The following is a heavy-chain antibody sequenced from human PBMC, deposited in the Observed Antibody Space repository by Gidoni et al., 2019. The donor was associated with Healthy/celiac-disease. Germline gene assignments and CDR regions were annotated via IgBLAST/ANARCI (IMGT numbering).Heavy chain of an antibody. D-gene: IGHD3-22*01. CDR2: INHSGST. Sequence: QVQLQQWGAGLLKPSETLSLTCAVYGGSFSGYYWSWIRQPPGKGLEWIGEINHSGSTNYNPSLKSRVTISVDTSKNQFSLKLSSVTAADTAVYYCARGKYYYDSSGYRTFDYWGQGTLVTVSS. J-gene: IGHJ4*02. V-gene: IGHV4-34*01. CDR1: GGSFSGYY. CDR3: ARGKYYYDSSGYRTFDY.